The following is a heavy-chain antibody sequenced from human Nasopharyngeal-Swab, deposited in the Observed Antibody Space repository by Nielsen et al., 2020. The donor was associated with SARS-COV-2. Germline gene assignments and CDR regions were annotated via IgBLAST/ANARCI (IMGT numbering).Heavy chain of an antibody. D-gene: IGHD2-2*01. V-gene: IGHV4-39*02. CDR3: AREDIVVVPAGSYYGMDV. CDR2: IYYSGST. J-gene: IGHJ6*02. CDR1: GGSISSNSYY. Sequence: SETLSLTCTVSGGSISSNSYYWGWIRQPPGKGLEWIGSIYYSGSTYYNPSLKSRVTISVDTSKNQFSLKLSSVTAADTAVYYCAREDIVVVPAGSYYGMDVWGQGTTVTVSS.